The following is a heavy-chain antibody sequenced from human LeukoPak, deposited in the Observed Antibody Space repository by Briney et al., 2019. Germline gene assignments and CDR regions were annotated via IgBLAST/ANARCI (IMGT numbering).Heavy chain of an antibody. Sequence: ASVKVSCKASVGTFTNYAINWVRQAPGQGLEWMGRIIPILDVTNYAEKSQGRVTITADQSPSTAYMELSSMRSEDTAGYYCARGGGVDILTGFQYWGQGTLVTVSS. CDR2: IIPILDVT. J-gene: IGHJ4*02. CDR3: ARGGGVDILTGFQY. D-gene: IGHD3-9*01. V-gene: IGHV1-69*04. CDR1: VGTFTNYA.